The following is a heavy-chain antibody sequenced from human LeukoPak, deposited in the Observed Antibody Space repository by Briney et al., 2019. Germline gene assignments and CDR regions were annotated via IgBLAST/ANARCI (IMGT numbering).Heavy chain of an antibody. CDR3: AKKKRELRGFDY. CDR1: RFTFSSCA. V-gene: IGHV3-23*01. J-gene: IGHJ4*02. CDR2: IGGSGGST. D-gene: IGHD1-7*01. Sequence: GGSLRLSCVASRFTFSSCAMSLVRQAPGKGLEWVSVIGGSGGSTYYADSVKGRFTISRDNSKNTLYLQMSSLRAEDTAVYYCAKKKRELRGFDYWGQGTLVTVSS.